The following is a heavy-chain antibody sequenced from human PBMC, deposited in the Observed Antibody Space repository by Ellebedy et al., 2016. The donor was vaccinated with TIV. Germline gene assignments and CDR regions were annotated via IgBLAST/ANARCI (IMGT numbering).Heavy chain of an antibody. CDR1: GGSISSYY. J-gene: IGHJ6*02. Sequence: SETLSLTXTVSGGSISSYYWSWIRQPPGKGLEWIGYIYYSGSTNYNPSLKSRVTISVDTSKNQFSLKLSSVTAADTAVYYCARLQYNWNDAVRGYYYGMDVWGQGTTVTVSS. V-gene: IGHV4-59*01. CDR3: ARLQYNWNDAVRGYYYGMDV. CDR2: IYYSGST. D-gene: IGHD1-20*01.